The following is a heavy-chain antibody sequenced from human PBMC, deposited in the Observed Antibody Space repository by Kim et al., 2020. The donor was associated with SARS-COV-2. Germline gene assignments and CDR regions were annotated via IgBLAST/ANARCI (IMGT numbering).Heavy chain of an antibody. CDR3: ARESYSSSSCDY. Sequence: ASVKVSCKASGYTFTGYYMHWVRQAPGQGLEWMGWINPNSGGTNYAQKFQGRVTMTRDTSISTAYMELSRLRSDDTAVYYCARESYSSSSCDYWGQGTLVTVSS. J-gene: IGHJ4*02. CDR1: GYTFTGYY. V-gene: IGHV1-2*02. D-gene: IGHD6-6*01. CDR2: INPNSGGT.